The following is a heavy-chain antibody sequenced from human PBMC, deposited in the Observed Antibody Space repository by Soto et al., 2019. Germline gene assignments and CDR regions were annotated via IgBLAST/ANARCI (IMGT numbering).Heavy chain of an antibody. V-gene: IGHV3-23*01. Sequence: GGSLRLSCAASGFTFSIYAMSWVRQSPGKGLEWVSAISGSGGSTYYADSVKGRFTISRDNSKNTLYLQMNSLRDEDTAVYYCAKDHLYYDFWMGYYPDYWGQGTLVTFSP. CDR3: AKDHLYYDFWMGYYPDY. CDR1: GFTFSIYA. J-gene: IGHJ4*02. D-gene: IGHD3-3*01. CDR2: ISGSGGST.